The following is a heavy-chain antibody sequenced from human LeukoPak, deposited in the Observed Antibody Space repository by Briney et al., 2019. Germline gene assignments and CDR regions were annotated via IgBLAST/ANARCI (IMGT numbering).Heavy chain of an antibody. CDR2: IFSTGTT. CDR1: GFTVSFNY. D-gene: IGHD3-22*01. Sequence: GGSLRLSCAASGFTVSFNYVSWVRQAPGKGLEWVSVIFSTGTTYYEDSVKGRCTISSDNSKNTLYLQKNSLRADDTAMYYYARDLKSSYSSGSYYYWGQGTLVTVSS. CDR3: ARDLKSSYSSGSYYY. J-gene: IGHJ4*02. V-gene: IGHV3-53*01.